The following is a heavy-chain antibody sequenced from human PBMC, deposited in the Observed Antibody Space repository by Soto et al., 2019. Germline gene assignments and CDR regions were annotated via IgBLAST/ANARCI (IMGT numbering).Heavy chain of an antibody. CDR1: GGTFSSYA. J-gene: IGHJ4*02. Sequence: SVKVSCKASGGTFSSYAISWVRQAPGQGLEWMGGIIPIFGTANYAQKFQGRVTITADESTSTAYMELSSLRSEDTAVYYCASDPANPNTAMAHGFDYWGQGTLVTVSS. CDR3: ASDPANPNTAMAHGFDY. CDR2: IIPIFGTA. V-gene: IGHV1-69*13. D-gene: IGHD5-18*01.